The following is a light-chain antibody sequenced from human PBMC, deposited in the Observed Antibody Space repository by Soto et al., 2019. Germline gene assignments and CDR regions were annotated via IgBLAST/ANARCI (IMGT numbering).Light chain of an antibody. CDR3: QQSYRRPS. CDR2: GAS. CDR1: QSVSSY. V-gene: IGKV3-11*01. J-gene: IGKJ5*01. Sequence: EIGLRQSPAAVSLSQVERAALSCRASQSVSSYLAWYQQKPGQAPRLLIYGASNRATGIPDRFSGSGSGTDFTLSICRLEPEDFGTYYCQQSYRRPSSGEGTRLEIK.